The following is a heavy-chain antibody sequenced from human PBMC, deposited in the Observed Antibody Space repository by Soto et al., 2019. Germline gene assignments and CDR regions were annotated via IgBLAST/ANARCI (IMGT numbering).Heavy chain of an antibody. V-gene: IGHV6-1*01. CDR2: TYYRSKWYN. CDR3: ARGGPGIAAPPEYYYYGMDV. Sequence: SQTLSLTCAISGDSVSSNSAAWNWIRQSPSRGLEWLGRTYYRSKWYNDYAVSVKSRITINPDTSKNQFSLQLNSVTPEDTAVYYCARGGPGIAAPPEYYYYGMDVWGQGTTVTVSS. D-gene: IGHD6-6*01. J-gene: IGHJ6*02. CDR1: GDSVSSNSAA.